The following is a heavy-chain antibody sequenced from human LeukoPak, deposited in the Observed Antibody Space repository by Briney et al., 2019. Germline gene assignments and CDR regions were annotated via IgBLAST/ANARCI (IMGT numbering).Heavy chain of an antibody. D-gene: IGHD6-13*01. V-gene: IGHV3-30-3*01. CDR3: ARGLGIAAAGVDY. CDR1: GSTFSSYG. J-gene: IGHJ4*02. CDR2: ISYDGSNK. Sequence: PGGSLRLSCAASGSTFSSYGMHWVRQAPGKGLEWVAVISYDGSNKYNADSVRGRFTISRDNSKNTLYLQMNSLRAEDTAVYYCARGLGIAAAGVDYWGQGTLVTVSS.